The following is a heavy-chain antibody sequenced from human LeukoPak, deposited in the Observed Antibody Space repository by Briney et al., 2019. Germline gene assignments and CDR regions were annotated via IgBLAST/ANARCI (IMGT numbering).Heavy chain of an antibody. V-gene: IGHV4-61*02. J-gene: IGHJ5*02. D-gene: IGHD7-27*01. Sequence: SETLSLTCNVSGASISSGSYFWSWIRQPAGKGLEWNGRIYISGSTHYNSLLESRVTMSLDTSKNQFSLKLSSVTAADTAVYYCARTELGWFDPWGQGTLVTVSS. CDR1: GASISSGSYF. CDR2: IYISGST. CDR3: ARTELGWFDP.